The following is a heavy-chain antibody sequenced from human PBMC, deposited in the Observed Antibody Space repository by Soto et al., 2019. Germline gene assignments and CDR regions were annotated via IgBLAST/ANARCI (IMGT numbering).Heavy chain of an antibody. D-gene: IGHD3-10*01. CDR3: ARDRPLLIWFGSYGMDV. V-gene: IGHV4-30-4*01. J-gene: IGHJ6*02. Sequence: PSETLSLTCTVSGGSISSGDYYWSWIRQPPGKGLEWIGYIYYSGSTYYNPSLKSRVTISVDTSKNQFSLKLSSVTAADTAVYYCARDRPLLIWFGSYGMDVWGQGTTVTVSS. CDR2: IYYSGST. CDR1: GGSISSGDYY.